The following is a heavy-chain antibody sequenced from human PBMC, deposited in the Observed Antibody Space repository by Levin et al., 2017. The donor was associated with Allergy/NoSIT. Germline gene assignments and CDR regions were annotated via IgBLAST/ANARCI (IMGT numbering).Heavy chain of an antibody. CDR2: IKQDGTER. D-gene: IGHD3-3*01. CDR1: GFNFRAYR. CDR3: ARVRTGGFWSGYPDF. J-gene: IGHJ4*02. Sequence: GGSLRLSCAASGFNFRAYRMSWVRQAPGKGLEWVADIKQDGTERFYVASVKGRFTISRDNARDSLHLDMNDLKAEDTALYYCARVRTGGFWSGYPDFWGPGTPVTVSS. V-gene: IGHV3-7*03.